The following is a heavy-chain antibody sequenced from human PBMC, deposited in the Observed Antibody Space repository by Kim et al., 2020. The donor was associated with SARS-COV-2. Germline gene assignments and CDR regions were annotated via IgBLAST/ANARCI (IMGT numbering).Heavy chain of an antibody. CDR1: GYTFTAYY. CDR2: INPNIGGT. V-gene: IGHV1-2*02. J-gene: IGHJ3*02. Sequence: ASVKVSCKASGYTFTAYYIHWVRQAPGQGLEWMGWINPNIGGTRYAQKFQGRVTMTRDTSISTVYMELSWLTSDDTAVYYCTRGRLIAAPGTDPFDIWGQGTMVTVSS. CDR3: TRGRLIAAPGTDPFDI. D-gene: IGHD6-13*01.